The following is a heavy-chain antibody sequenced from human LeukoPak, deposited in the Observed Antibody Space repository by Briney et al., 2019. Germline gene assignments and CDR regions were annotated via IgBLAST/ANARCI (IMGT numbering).Heavy chain of an antibody. Sequence: AGSLRLSCAASGFTFSSYAMSWVRQAPGKGLEWVSAISGSGGSTYYADSVKGRFTISRDNSKNTLYLQMNSLRAEDTAVYYCAKGALDYGGNRYFDYWGQGTLVTVSS. J-gene: IGHJ4*02. CDR3: AKGALDYGGNRYFDY. CDR2: ISGSGGST. CDR1: GFTFSSYA. V-gene: IGHV3-23*01. D-gene: IGHD4-23*01.